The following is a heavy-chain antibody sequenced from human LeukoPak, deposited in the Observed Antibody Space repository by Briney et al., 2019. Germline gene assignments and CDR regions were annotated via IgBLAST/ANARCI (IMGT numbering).Heavy chain of an antibody. CDR1: GVSFSGYC. D-gene: IGHD4-17*01. Sequence: SETLSLTCAVYGVSFSGYCWRWIRHPPGKGREWMGEINHSGSTNYNPSLKSRVTISVDTSKDQFSLKLSSVTDADTAVYYCASWYGDYEYLGFDLWGQGTMVTVSS. V-gene: IGHV4-34*01. CDR3: ASWYGDYEYLGFDL. CDR2: INHSGST. J-gene: IGHJ3*01.